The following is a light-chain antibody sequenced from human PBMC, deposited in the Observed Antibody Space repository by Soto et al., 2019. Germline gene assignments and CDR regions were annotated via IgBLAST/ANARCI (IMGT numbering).Light chain of an antibody. CDR1: SSEVGGYNY. CDR3: SSYTSSSTLVV. J-gene: IGLJ3*02. CDR2: AVS. V-gene: IGLV2-14*01. Sequence: QSVLTQPASVSGSPGQSITISCTGTSSEVGGYNYVSWYQQYPGKAPKLMIYAVSDRPSGVSNRFSGSKSGNTASLTISGLQAEDEADYYCSSYTSSSTLVVFGGGTKVTVL.